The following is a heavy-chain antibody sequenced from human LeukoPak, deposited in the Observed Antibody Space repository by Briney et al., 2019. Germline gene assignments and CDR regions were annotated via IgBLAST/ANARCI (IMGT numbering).Heavy chain of an antibody. D-gene: IGHD6-13*01. V-gene: IGHV3-53*04. CDR1: GFSVGCDF. Sequence: GSLRLSCAASGFSVGCDFMNWVRQAPGEGLGCVSVIFSRGSTYYADSVKGRFTISRHNSENTLYLQMNSLRVEDTAVYYCTSSSPTSYSDYWGQGTLVTVSS. CDR2: IFSRGST. J-gene: IGHJ4*02. CDR3: TSSSPTSYSDY.